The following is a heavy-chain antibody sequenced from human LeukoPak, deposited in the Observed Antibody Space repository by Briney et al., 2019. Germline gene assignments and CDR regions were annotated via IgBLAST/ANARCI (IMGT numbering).Heavy chain of an antibody. CDR2: ISTYNGNA. CDR1: RYCFTSFD. Sequence: GAAVKDSCMASRYCFTSFDSSNFATSRVRKAPGQGLEWMGLISTYNGNANYAQKLQGRVTMTTDTSTSTGYMELRSLRSDDTAVYYCARKAPYSYGYLVVDYWGQGTLVTVSS. J-gene: IGHJ4*02. CDR3: ARKAPYSYGYLVVDY. V-gene: IGHV1-18*01. D-gene: IGHD5-18*01.